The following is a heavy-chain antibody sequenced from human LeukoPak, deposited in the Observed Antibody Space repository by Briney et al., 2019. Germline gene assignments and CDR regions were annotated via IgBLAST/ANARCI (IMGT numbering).Heavy chain of an antibody. CDR1: GYTFTSYD. J-gene: IGHJ4*02. Sequence: SVKVSCKASGYTFTSYDINWVRQATGPELEWMGWMNPNSGNTGYAQKFQGRVTMTRKTSIKTAYMERSSLRSEDTAVYYCARGFGLDYWGQGTLVTVSS. CDR3: ARGFGLDY. V-gene: IGHV1-8*01. D-gene: IGHD3-3*01. CDR2: MNPNSGNT.